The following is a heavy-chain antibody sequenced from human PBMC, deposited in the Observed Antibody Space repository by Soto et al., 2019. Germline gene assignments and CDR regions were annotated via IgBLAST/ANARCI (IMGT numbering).Heavy chain of an antibody. Sequence: PSVTLSLTWGFYGWSFSCYYLSWIRQPPGKGLEWIGQIFHGGGTNYSPSLKSRVTISVDTSKNQFSLELSSVTAADTAVYYCARPHYDSNTFYSFFGSWGQGTLVTAPQ. J-gene: IGHJ4*02. D-gene: IGHD3-22*01. V-gene: IGHV4-34*12. CDR3: ARPHYDSNTFYSFFGS. CDR2: IFHGGGT. CDR1: GWSFSCYY.